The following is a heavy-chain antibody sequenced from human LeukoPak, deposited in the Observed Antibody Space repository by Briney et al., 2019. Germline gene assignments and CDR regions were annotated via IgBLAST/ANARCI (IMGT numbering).Heavy chain of an antibody. J-gene: IGHJ4*02. CDR1: GGSISSGGYS. CDR3: ASRYSYGEI. V-gene: IGHV4-30-2*01. Sequence: SQTLSLTCAVSGGSISSGGYSWSWIRQPPGTGLEWIGYIYHSGSTYYNPSLKSRVTISVDRSKNQFSLKLSSVTAADTAVYYCASRYSYGEIWGQGTLVTVSS. D-gene: IGHD5-18*01. CDR2: IYHSGST.